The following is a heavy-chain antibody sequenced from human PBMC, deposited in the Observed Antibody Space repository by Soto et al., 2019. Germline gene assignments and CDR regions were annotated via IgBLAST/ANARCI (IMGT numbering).Heavy chain of an antibody. V-gene: IGHV2-5*02. J-gene: IGHJ6*02. CDR2: IYWDNDK. CDR3: AHSRCGGDCLQSYSSHYYYGMDV. Sequence: QITLKESGPTLVKPTQTLTLTCTFSGFSLSTGGVGVGWIRQPPGEALEWLALIYWDNDKRYSPSLKSRLTITKDASKTQXXLXMXSMDPVDTATYYCAHSRCGGDCLQSYSSHYYYGMDVWGQGTTVTVSS. CDR1: GFSLSTGGVG. D-gene: IGHD2-21*02.